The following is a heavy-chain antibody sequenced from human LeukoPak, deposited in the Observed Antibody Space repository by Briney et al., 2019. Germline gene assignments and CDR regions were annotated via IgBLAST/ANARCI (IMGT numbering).Heavy chain of an antibody. J-gene: IGHJ4*02. CDR3: ARVGYIVATDRGGSVDY. D-gene: IGHD5-12*01. V-gene: IGHV3-30*02. CDR2: IQYDGSNK. Sequence: GGSLRLSCAASGFTFSSYGMHWVRQAPGKGLEWVAFIQYDGSNKYYADSVKGRFTISRDNSKNTLYLQMNSLRAEDTAVYYCARVGYIVATDRGGSVDYWGQGTLVTVSS. CDR1: GFTFSSYG.